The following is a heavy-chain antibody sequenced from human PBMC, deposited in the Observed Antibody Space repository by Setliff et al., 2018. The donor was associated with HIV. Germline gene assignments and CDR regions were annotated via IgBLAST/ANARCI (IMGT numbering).Heavy chain of an antibody. CDR2: IYYSGST. V-gene: IGHV4-39*01. CDR3: ARQRAGPDY. CDR1: GGSISSGSYY. J-gene: IGHJ4*02. Sequence: SETLSLTCTVSGGSISSGSYYWGWIRQPPGKGLEWIGSIYYSGSTYYNPSLKSRVTIPVDTSKNQFSLKLSPVTAAAAAVYYCARQRAGPDYWGQGTLVTVSS.